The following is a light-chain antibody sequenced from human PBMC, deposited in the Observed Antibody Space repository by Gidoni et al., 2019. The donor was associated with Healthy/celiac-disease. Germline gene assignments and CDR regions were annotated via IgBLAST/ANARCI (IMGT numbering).Light chain of an antibody. CDR1: QSISSW. J-gene: IGKJ2*01. V-gene: IGKV1-5*03. CDR2: KAS. CDR3: QQYNSYPYT. Sequence: DIQLTPSPSTLSASVGDRVTITCRASQSISSWLAWYQQKPGKAPKLLIYKASSLESGVPSRFSGSGSGKEFTLTISSLQPDDVATYYCQQYNSYPYTFGQGTKLEIK.